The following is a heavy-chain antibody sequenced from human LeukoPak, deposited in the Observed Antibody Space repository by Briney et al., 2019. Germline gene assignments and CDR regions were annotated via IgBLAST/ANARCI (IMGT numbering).Heavy chain of an antibody. Sequence: PSETLSLTCEVYGWSFSDYYWTWIRQPPGKGLEWIGEINHSGSTNYNPSLKSRVTISIDTSKNQFSLKLSSVTAADTAVYYCARFTYNSGWYNLYYFDYWGRGTLVTVSS. J-gene: IGHJ4*02. CDR2: INHSGST. V-gene: IGHV4-34*01. CDR3: ARFTYNSGWYNLYYFDY. D-gene: IGHD6-19*01. CDR1: GWSFSDYY.